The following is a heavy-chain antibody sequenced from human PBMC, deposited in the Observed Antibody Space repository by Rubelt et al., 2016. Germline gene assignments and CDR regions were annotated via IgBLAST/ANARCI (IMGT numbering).Heavy chain of an antibody. CDR3: ARDPHYSSGWYFWS. V-gene: IGHV3-23*01. J-gene: IGHJ3*01. CDR2: VSDNGGIT. Sequence: EVQLLESGGGLVQPGGSLRLSCAASKFTFSNYAMSWVRQAPGKGLEWVSAVSDNGGITKYADSVKGWFTISRDNSKNTLYLQMNSLRAEDTAVYYCARDPHYSSGWYFWSWGQGTMVTVSS. CDR1: KFTFSNYA. D-gene: IGHD6-19*01.